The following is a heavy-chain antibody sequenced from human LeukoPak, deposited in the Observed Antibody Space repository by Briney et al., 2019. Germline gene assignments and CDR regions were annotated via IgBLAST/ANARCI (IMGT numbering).Heavy chain of an antibody. CDR2: IYYSGST. CDR1: GGSISSYY. CDR3: ARTYSGSYLYFDY. J-gene: IGHJ4*02. D-gene: IGHD1-26*01. Sequence: PSETLSLTCTVSGGSISSYYWSWIRQPPGKGLEWIGYIYYSGSTNYNPSLKSRVTISVDTSKNQFSLKLSSVTAADTAVYYCARTYSGSYLYFDYWGQGTLVTVSS. V-gene: IGHV4-59*01.